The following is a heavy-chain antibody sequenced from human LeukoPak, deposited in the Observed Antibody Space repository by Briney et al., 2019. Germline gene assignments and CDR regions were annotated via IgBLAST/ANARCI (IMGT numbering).Heavy chain of an antibody. V-gene: IGHV4-34*01. D-gene: IGHD6-13*01. CDR1: GGSFSGYY. Sequence: PSETLSLTCAVYGGSFSGYYWSWIRQPPGKGLEWIGEINHSGSTNYNPSLKSRVTISVDTSKNQFSLKLSSVTAADTAVYYCARGDYSSSFISSDYWGQGTLVIVSS. CDR2: INHSGST. CDR3: ARGDYSSSFISSDY. J-gene: IGHJ4*02.